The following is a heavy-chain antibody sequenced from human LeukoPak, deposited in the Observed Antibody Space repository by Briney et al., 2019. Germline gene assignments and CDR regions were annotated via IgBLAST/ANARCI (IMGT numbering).Heavy chain of an antibody. D-gene: IGHD3-10*01. Sequence: PGGSLRLSCAVSGFTFSSYAMSWVRQAPGKGLEWVSAISGSGGSTNYADSVKGRFTISRDNSKNTLFLQMNSLRAEDTAVYYCARVEMNIIRGISAFDIWGQGTMVTVAS. V-gene: IGHV3-23*01. CDR2: ISGSGGST. J-gene: IGHJ3*02. CDR1: GFTFSSYA. CDR3: ARVEMNIIRGISAFDI.